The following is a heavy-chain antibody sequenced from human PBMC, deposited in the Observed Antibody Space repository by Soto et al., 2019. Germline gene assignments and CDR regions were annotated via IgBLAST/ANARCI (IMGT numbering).Heavy chain of an antibody. CDR1: GFTFSSYA. CDR2: ISYDGSNK. Sequence: QVQLVESGGGVVQPGRSLRLSCAASGFTFSSYAMHWVRQAPGQGLEWVAVISYDGSNKYYADSVKGRFTISRDNSKNAVYRQMNTLRADDTAVYCCARDPGGTDFAEGTYYLDYWGQGTLVTVSS. CDR3: ARDPGGTDFAEGTYYLDY. D-gene: IGHD3-3*01. V-gene: IGHV3-30-3*01. J-gene: IGHJ4*02.